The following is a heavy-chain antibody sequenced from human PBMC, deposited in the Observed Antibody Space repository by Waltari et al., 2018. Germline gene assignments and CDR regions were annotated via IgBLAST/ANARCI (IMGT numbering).Heavy chain of an antibody. V-gene: IGHV3-30-3*01. J-gene: IGHJ4*02. Sequence: GGGVVQPGRSLRLSCAASGFTFSSYAMHWVRQAPGKGLEWVAVISYDGSNKYYADSVKGRFTISRDNSKNTLYLQMNSLRAEDTAVYYCASLTGDSLWDYWGQGTLVTVSS. CDR2: ISYDGSNK. CDR1: GFTFSSYA. D-gene: IGHD2-15*01. CDR3: ASLTGDSLWDY.